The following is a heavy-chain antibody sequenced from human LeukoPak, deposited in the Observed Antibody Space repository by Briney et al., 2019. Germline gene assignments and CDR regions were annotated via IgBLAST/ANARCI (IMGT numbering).Heavy chain of an antibody. D-gene: IGHD2-21*02. J-gene: IGHJ4*02. Sequence: SETLSLTCAVYGGSFSGYDWSWIRQPPGKGLEWIGEINHSGNTKYNPSLKSRVTISVDTSKNQFSLKLSSVTAADTAVYYCARDPAYCGGDCYSDYWGQGTLVTVSS. CDR1: GGSFSGYD. CDR2: INHSGNT. CDR3: ARDPAYCGGDCYSDY. V-gene: IGHV4-34*01.